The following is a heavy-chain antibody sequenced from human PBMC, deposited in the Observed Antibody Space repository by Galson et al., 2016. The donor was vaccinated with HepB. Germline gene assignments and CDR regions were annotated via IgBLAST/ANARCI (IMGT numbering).Heavy chain of an antibody. CDR2: INPNSGTT. Sequence: SVKVSCKASGYTFTGYYMHWVRQAPGQGLEWMGWINPNSGTTNYAQVFQGYVTMTRDASISTVYMELTRLKSDDTAIYYCARMPVSGDYYYVLDVWGQGTAVTVSS. CDR1: GYTFTGYY. V-gene: IGHV1-2*04. D-gene: IGHD5/OR15-5a*01. J-gene: IGHJ6*02. CDR3: ARMPVSGDYYYVLDV.